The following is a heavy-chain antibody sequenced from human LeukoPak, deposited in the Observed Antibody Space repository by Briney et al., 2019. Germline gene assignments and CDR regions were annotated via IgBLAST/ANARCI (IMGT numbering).Heavy chain of an antibody. D-gene: IGHD6-13*01. CDR2: IYNGGNT. Sequence: GGSLRLSCAASGFTVSSNYMSWVRQAPGKGPDWVSVIYNGGNTYYAASVKGRFTISRDNSKNTLYLQMNSLRAEDTAIYYCARHIAAAGTGLISWGQGTLVTVSS. V-gene: IGHV3-53*01. CDR3: ARHIAAAGTGLIS. J-gene: IGHJ5*02. CDR1: GFTVSSNY.